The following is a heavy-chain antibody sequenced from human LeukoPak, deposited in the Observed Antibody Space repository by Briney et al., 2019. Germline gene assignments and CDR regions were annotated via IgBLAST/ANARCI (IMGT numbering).Heavy chain of an antibody. CDR1: GFTFSSYS. V-gene: IGHV3-21*01. J-gene: IGHJ4*02. CDR2: ISSSSSYI. CDR3: ARDREWELPLDY. D-gene: IGHD1-26*01. Sequence: GGSLRLSCAASGFTFSSYSMNWVRQAPGKGLEWVSSISSSSSYIYYADSVKGRFTISRDNAKNSLYLQMNSLRAEDTAVYYCARDREWELPLDYWGQGTLVTVSS.